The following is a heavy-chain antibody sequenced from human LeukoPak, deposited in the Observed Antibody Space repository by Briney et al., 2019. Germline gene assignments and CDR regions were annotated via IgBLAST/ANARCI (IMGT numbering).Heavy chain of an antibody. D-gene: IGHD6-6*01. J-gene: IGHJ3*02. Sequence: GSLRLSCAASGFTFNYYYMSWIRQAPGKGLEWVSYISSSSYIYYADSVKGRFTISRDNAKNSLYLQMNSLRAEDTAVYYCAREPYSSSLGDAFDIWGQGTMVTVSS. CDR2: ISSSSYI. V-gene: IGHV3-69-1*01. CDR1: GFTFNYYY. CDR3: AREPYSSSLGDAFDI.